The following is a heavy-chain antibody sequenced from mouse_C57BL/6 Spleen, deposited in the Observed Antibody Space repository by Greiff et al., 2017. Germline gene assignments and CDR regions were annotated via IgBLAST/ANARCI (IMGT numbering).Heavy chain of an antibody. CDR2: IYPGDGDT. J-gene: IGHJ1*03. V-gene: IGHV1-82*01. CDR1: GYAFSSSW. D-gene: IGHD1-1*01. CDR3: ARGNYYGSSRYFDV. Sequence: VKLMESGPELVKPGASVKISCKASGYAFSSSWMNWVKQRPGKGLEWIGRIYPGDGDTNYNGKFKGKATLTADKSSSTAYMQLSSLTSEDSAVYFCARGNYYGSSRYFDVWGTGTTVTVSS.